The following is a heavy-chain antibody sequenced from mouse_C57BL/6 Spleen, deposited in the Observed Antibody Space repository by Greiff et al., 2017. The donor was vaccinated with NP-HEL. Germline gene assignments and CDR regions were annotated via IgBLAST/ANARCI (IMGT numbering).Heavy chain of an antibody. V-gene: IGHV2-9-1*01. D-gene: IGHD2-4*01. CDR1: GFSLTSYA. Sequence: QVQLQDSGPGLVAPSQCLSITCTVSGFSLTSYAISWVRQPPGKGLEWLGVIWTGGGTNYTSALKSRLSISKDNSKSQVFLKRNSLRTDDTAGYYCARNDDYNGFDYWGQGTTLTVSS. CDR3: ARNDDYNGFDY. CDR2: IWTGGGT. J-gene: IGHJ2*01.